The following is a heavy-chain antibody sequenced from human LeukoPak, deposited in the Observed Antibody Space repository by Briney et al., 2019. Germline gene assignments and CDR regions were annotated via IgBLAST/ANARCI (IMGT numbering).Heavy chain of an antibody. CDR3: ARELLWFGELYDY. J-gene: IGHJ4*02. Sequence: ASVKVSCKASGYTFTSYDINWVRQAPGQGLEWMGWINPNSGGTNYAQKFQGRVTMTRDTSISTAYMELSRLRSDDTAVYYCARELLWFGELYDYWGQGTLVTVSS. CDR2: INPNSGGT. CDR1: GYTFTSYD. V-gene: IGHV1-2*02. D-gene: IGHD3-10*01.